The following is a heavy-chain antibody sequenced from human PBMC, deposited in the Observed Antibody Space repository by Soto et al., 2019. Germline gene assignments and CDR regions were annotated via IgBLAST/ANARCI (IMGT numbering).Heavy chain of an antibody. CDR3: ARGSPSHYYGSGSSHTNFDY. D-gene: IGHD3-10*01. V-gene: IGHV4-59*12. CDR1: GGSISSYY. CDR2: IYYSGST. Sequence: SETLSLTCTVSGGSISSYYWSWIRQPPGKGLEWIGYIYYSGSTNYNPSLKSRVTISVDTSKNQFSLKLSSVTAADTAVYYCARGSPSHYYGSGSSHTNFDYWGQGTLVTVSS. J-gene: IGHJ4*02.